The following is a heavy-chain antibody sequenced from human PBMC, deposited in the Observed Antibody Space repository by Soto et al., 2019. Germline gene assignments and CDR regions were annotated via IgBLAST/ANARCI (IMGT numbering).Heavy chain of an antibody. V-gene: IGHV3-15*01. Sequence: GGSLRLSCAASGFTFSNAWMSWVRQAPGKGLEWVGRIKSKTDGGTTDYAAPVKGRFTISRDDSKNTLYLQMNSLKTEDTAVYYCTTVGYCSGGSCSPYYYYYMDVWGKGTTVTVSS. CDR2: IKSKTDGGTT. D-gene: IGHD2-15*01. J-gene: IGHJ6*03. CDR1: GFTFSNAW. CDR3: TTVGYCSGGSCSPYYYYYMDV.